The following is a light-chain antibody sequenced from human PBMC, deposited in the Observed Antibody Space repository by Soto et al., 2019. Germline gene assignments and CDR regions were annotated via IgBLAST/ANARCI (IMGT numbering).Light chain of an antibody. J-gene: IGKJ1*01. Sequence: EIVLTQSPGTLSLSPGERATFSCRASHSFSINYLAWYQQKPGQAPRLLIYGAFKRATGIPDRFSGSGSGTEFTLTISSLQSEDFAVYYCQQYNNWPAWTFGQGTKVDI. V-gene: IGKV3D-15*01. CDR1: HSFSIN. CDR2: GAF. CDR3: QQYNNWPAWT.